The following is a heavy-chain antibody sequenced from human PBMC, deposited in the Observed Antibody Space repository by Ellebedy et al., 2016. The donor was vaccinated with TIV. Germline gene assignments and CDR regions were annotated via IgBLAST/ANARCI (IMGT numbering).Heavy chain of an antibody. CDR2: INSDGSST. J-gene: IGHJ4*02. CDR1: GFTFSSYG. Sequence: GESLKISCAASGFTFSSYGMHWVRQAPGKGLVWVSRINSDGSSTSYADSVKGRFTISRDNAKNTLYLQMNSLRAEDTAVYYCARIQLWSTRAPDYWGQGTLVTVSS. CDR3: ARIQLWSTRAPDY. D-gene: IGHD5-18*01. V-gene: IGHV3-74*01.